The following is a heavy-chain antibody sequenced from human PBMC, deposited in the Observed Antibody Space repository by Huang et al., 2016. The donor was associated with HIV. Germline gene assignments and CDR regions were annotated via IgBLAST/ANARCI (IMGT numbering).Heavy chain of an antibody. CDR1: GGSFTGNY. CDR2: VNDRGAT. D-gene: IGHD3-3*01. V-gene: IGHV4-34*02. J-gene: IGHJ6*02. CDR3: ARQWTILEWLLGLDV. Sequence: QMQLQQRGAGLLKPSETLSLTCGVSGGSFTGNYLTWIRQAPGKGLEWIGEVNDRGATNDNPSLKGRVTISLDKSNRELSLNLRSVTAADTAVYYCARQWTILEWLLGLDVWGQGTTVSVSS.